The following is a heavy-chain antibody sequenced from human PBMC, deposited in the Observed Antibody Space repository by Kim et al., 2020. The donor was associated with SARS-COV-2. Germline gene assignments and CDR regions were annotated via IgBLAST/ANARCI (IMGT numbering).Heavy chain of an antibody. CDR3: ARGGGIDY. Sequence: STISYGDSVKGRFTISRDNAKNSLYLQMNSLRDEDTAVYYCARGGGIDYWGQGTLVTVSS. CDR2: STI. D-gene: IGHD3-16*01. J-gene: IGHJ4*02. V-gene: IGHV3-48*02.